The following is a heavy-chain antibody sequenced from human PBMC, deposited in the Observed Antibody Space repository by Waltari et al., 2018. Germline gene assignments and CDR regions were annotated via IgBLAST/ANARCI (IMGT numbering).Heavy chain of an antibody. D-gene: IGHD6-19*01. V-gene: IGHV3-21*01. J-gene: IGHJ4*02. CDR2: ISSSSSYI. CDR1: GFTFSSYS. CDR3: ARSYSSGWSTYYFDY. Sequence: EVQLVESGGGLVKPGGSLRLSCAASGFTFSSYSMNWVRQAPGQGLEWVSSISSSSSYIYYADSVKGRFTISRDNAKNSLYLQMNSLRAEDTAVYYCARSYSSGWSTYYFDYWGQGTLVTVSS.